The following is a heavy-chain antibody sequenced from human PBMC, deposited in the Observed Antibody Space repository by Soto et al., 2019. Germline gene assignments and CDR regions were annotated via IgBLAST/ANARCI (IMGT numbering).Heavy chain of an antibody. V-gene: IGHV1-69*05. CDR2: IIPIFGTA. Sequence: GASVKVSCKASGGTFSSYAISWVRQAPGQGLEWMGGIIPIFGTANYAQKFQGRVTISRDNSKNTLYLQMNSLRAEDTAVYYCARDSDYWGQGTLVTVSS. J-gene: IGHJ4*02. CDR3: ARDSDY. CDR1: GGTFSSYA.